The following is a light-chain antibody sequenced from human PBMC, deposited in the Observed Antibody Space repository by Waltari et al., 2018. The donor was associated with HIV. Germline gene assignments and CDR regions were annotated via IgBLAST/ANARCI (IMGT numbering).Light chain of an antibody. V-gene: IGKV4-1*01. CDR1: QSLLYRSKNKNY. CDR2: WAS. CDR3: QQYYSTPRT. J-gene: IGKJ1*01. Sequence: DIVMPQSPDSLAVSLGERATIRCTSSQSLLYRSKNKNYLAWYRQKPGQPPKLLIYWASTREAGVPDRFRGSGSGTDFTLTISSLQAEDVAVYYCQQYYSTPRTFGQGTKVEIK.